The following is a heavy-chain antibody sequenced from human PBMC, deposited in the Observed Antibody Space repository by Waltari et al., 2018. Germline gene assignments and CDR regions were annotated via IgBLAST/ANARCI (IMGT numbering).Heavy chain of an antibody. CDR2: IRGSGGST. D-gene: IGHD1-20*01. V-gene: IGHV3-23*01. Sequence: EVQLLESGGGLVQPGGSLRLSCSASGFTFSSYAMSWVRQAPGKGVEWGSAIRGSGGSTYYAESVKGRFTISRDNSKNTLYLQMNSLRAEDTAVYYCAKFSYNWNPTDYWGQGTLVTVSS. CDR1: GFTFSSYA. J-gene: IGHJ4*02. CDR3: AKFSYNWNPTDY.